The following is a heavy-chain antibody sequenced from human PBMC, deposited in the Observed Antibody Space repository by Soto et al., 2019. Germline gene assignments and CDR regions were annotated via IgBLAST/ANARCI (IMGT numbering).Heavy chain of an antibody. Sequence: QITLKESGPTLVKPTQTLTLTCTFSGFSLSSTRMAVGWLRQPPGKALECLALIYWDDDKRYSPFLKSRLTITKDTSKNQVVLTMSNMDPVDTARYYCAHIVVAGLGYYFDYWGQGTLVTVSS. CDR1: GFSLSSTRMA. J-gene: IGHJ4*02. CDR2: IYWDDDK. V-gene: IGHV2-5*02. D-gene: IGHD6-19*01. CDR3: AHIVVAGLGYYFDY.